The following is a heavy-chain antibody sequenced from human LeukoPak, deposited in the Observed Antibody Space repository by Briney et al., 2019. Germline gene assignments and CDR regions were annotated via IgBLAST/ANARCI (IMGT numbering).Heavy chain of an antibody. CDR1: GFTFSSYT. Sequence: GGSLRLSCAASGFTFSSYTMNWVRQAPGKGVEWVSSISSSSSYIYYAESVKGRFTISRDNAKNSLYLQMNSLRAEDTAVYYCAREMYGSGSYNNVYYGMDVWGQGTTVTVSS. D-gene: IGHD3-10*01. CDR3: AREMYGSGSYNNVYYGMDV. CDR2: ISSSSSYI. V-gene: IGHV3-21*01. J-gene: IGHJ6*02.